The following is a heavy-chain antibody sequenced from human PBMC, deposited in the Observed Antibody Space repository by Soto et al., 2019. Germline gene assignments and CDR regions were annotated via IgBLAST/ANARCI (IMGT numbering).Heavy chain of an antibody. J-gene: IGHJ6*04. CDR3: ARESTMIVVVSGMDG. CDR1: GGSFSGYY. D-gene: IGHD3-22*01. CDR2: VNHSGST. V-gene: IGHV4-34*01. Sequence: PSETLSLTCAVYGGSFSGYYWSWIRQPPGKGLEWIGEVNHSGSTNYNPSLKSRVTISVDTSKNQFSLKLSSVTAADTAVYYCARESTMIVVVSGMDGWGKGTTVTVYS.